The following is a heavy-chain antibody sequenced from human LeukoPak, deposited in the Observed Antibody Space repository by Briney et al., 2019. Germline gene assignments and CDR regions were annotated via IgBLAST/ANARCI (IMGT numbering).Heavy chain of an antibody. J-gene: IGHJ5*02. D-gene: IGHD2-2*01. CDR1: GYSISSGGYY. CDR3: ARHAFNCSSTSCYSVPPVDWFDP. CDR2: IYYSGST. Sequence: SETLSLTCTVSGYSISSGGYYWSWIRQPPGKGLEWIGYIYYSGSTNYNPSLKSRVTISVDTSKNQFSLKLSSVTAADTAVYYCARHAFNCSSTSCYSVPPVDWFDPWGQGTLVTVSS. V-gene: IGHV4-61*08.